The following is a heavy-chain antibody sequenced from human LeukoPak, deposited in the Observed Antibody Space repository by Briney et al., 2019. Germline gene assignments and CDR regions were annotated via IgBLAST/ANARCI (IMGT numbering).Heavy chain of an antibody. CDR1: GGSFSGYY. V-gene: IGHV4-34*01. D-gene: IGHD4-11*01. J-gene: IGHJ4*02. Sequence: LETLSLTCAVYGGSFSGYYWSWIRQPPGKGLEWIGEINHSGSTNYNPSLKSRVTISVDTSKNQFSLKLSSVTAADTAVYYCARGSTVFDYWGQGTLVTVSS. CDR3: ARGSTVFDY. CDR2: INHSGST.